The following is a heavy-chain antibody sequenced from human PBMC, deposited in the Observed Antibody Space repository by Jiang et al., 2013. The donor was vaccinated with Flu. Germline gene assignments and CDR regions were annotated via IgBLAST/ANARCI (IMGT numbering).Heavy chain of an antibody. V-gene: IGHV2-70*11. D-gene: IGHD3-22*01. CDR2: IDWDDDK. CDR1: GFSLSTSGMC. Sequence: PTQTLTLTCTFSGFSLSTSGMCVSWVRQPPGKALEWLARIDWDDDKYCSTSLKTRLTISKATSKNQVVLTMTNMDPVDTATYYCARRLSDYYDSSGYYSTPIYMDYWGQGTLVTVSS. CDR3: ARRLSDYYDSSGYYSTPIYMDY. J-gene: IGHJ4*02.